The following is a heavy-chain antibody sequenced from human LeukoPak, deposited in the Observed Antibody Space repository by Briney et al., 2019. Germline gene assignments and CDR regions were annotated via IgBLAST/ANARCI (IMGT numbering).Heavy chain of an antibody. D-gene: IGHD3-9*01. CDR2: ISGSGGST. V-gene: IGHV3-23*01. CDR3: GRDLDWGAFDH. CDR1: GFTFNSYS. Sequence: GGSLRLSCAASGFTFNSYSMNWFRQAPGKGLEWVSAISGSGGSTYYADSVKGRFTISRDNSKNALYLQMNSLRAEDTAVYYCGRDLDWGAFDHWGQGTLVTVSS. J-gene: IGHJ4*02.